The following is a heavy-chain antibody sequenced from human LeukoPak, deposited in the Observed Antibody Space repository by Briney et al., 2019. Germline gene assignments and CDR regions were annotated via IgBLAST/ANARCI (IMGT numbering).Heavy chain of an antibody. D-gene: IGHD5-24*01. Sequence: GGSLRLSCTAAGFKFVDYAMSWVRQAPGTGLEWVGFIRNKAFGGTAEYAASVKGRFTISGDDSKSIAYLQINSLKTEDTAVYYCTREDGYNRRFDYWGREPLVTVSS. CDR3: TREDGYNRRFDY. V-gene: IGHV3-49*04. J-gene: IGHJ4*02. CDR2: IRNKAFGGTA. CDR1: GFKFVDYA.